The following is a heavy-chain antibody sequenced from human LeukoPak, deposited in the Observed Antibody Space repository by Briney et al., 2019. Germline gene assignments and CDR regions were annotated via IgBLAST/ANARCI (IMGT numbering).Heavy chain of an antibody. Sequence: GASVKVSCKASGYTFTGYYMHWVRQAPGQGLEWMGRIIPIFGTANYAQKFQGRVTITTDESTSTAYMELSSLRSEDTAVYYCASSPIYSGSYYGYFQHWGQGTLVTVSS. D-gene: IGHD1-26*01. CDR1: GYTFTGYY. CDR3: ASSPIYSGSYYGYFQH. J-gene: IGHJ1*01. CDR2: IIPIFGTA. V-gene: IGHV1-69*05.